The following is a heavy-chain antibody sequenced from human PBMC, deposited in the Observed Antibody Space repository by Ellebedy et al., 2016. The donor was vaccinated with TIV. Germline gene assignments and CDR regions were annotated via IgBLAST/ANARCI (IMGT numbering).Heavy chain of an antibody. J-gene: IGHJ4*02. D-gene: IGHD3-22*01. V-gene: IGHV3-30-3*01. CDR3: ARGGSSSGYYFGFDY. Sequence: GGSLRLSXAASGFTFSSYAMHWVRQAPGKGLEWVAVISYDGSNKYYADSVKGRFTISRDNSKNTLYLQMNSLRAEDTAVYYCARGGSSSGYYFGFDYWGQGTLVTVSS. CDR2: ISYDGSNK. CDR1: GFTFSSYA.